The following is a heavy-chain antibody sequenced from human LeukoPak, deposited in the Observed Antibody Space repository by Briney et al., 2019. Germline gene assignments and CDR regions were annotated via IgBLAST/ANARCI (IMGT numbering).Heavy chain of an antibody. Sequence: SETLSLTCTVSGGSISSYYWSWIRQPAGKGLEWIGRIYTSGSITYNPSLKSRVSMSVDTSKNQFSLKLSSVTAADTAVYYCARELFWFGELSVWFDPWGQGTLVTVSS. CDR3: ARELFWFGELSVWFDP. J-gene: IGHJ5*02. D-gene: IGHD3-10*01. CDR2: IYTSGSI. V-gene: IGHV4-4*07. CDR1: GGSISSYY.